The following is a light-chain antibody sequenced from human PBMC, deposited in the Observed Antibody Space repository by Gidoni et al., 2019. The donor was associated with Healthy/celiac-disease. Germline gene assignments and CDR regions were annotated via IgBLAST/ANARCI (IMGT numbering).Light chain of an antibody. V-gene: IGKV3-11*01. CDR3: QQRSNGVYT. J-gene: IGKJ2*01. Sequence: DIVLTQSPAPLSLAPGERATLSCSASQSVRSYLARYQQKPAQAPRHLSYNASNSATGSPARCSGSGSWTHFTLTISSLEPEDFAVYYCQQRSNGVYTFGQGTKLEIK. CDR1: QSVRSY. CDR2: NAS.